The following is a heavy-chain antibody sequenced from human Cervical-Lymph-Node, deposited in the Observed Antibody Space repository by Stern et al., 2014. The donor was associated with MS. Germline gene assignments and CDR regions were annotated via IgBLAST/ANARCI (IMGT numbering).Heavy chain of an antibody. CDR2: ISNDGSNK. Sequence: VQLVESGGGVVQPGRSLRLSCAASGFTFSSYGMHWVRQAPGKGLEWLAVISNDGSNKYYADSVKGRVTISRDNSKTTLYLQMNSLRAEDTAVYYYARSRTSYSSYFDSWGQGTLVTVSS. CDR3: ARSRTSYSSYFDS. V-gene: IGHV3-33*01. J-gene: IGHJ4*02. CDR1: GFTFSSYG. D-gene: IGHD6-13*01.